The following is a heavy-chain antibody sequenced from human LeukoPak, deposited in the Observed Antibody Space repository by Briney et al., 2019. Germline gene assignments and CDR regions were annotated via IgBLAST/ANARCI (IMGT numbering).Heavy chain of an antibody. CDR2: ISWNSGSI. V-gene: IGHV3-9*01. CDR3: AKGPYGSGSYYTS. CDR1: GFTFDDYA. D-gene: IGHD3-10*01. Sequence: GRSLRLSCAASGFTFDDYAMHWVRQAPGKGLEWVPGISWNSGSIGYADSVKGRFTISRDNAKNSLYLQMNSLRAEDTALYYCAKGPYGSGSYYTSWGQGTLVTVSS. J-gene: IGHJ5*02.